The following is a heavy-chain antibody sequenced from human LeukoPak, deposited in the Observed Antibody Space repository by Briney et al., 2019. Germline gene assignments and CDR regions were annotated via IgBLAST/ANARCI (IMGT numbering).Heavy chain of an antibody. D-gene: IGHD1-26*01. CDR2: GDYSGGT. J-gene: IGHJ6*02. Sequence: PSETLSLTCTVSGDSFTSVTDYWAWIRQPPGKGLEWIASGDYSGGTYYNPSLESRVAISADMSKNQFSLKLSSVTAADTAVYYCARPLARPKWELARIPYGMDVWGQGTTVTVSS. V-gene: IGHV4-39*07. CDR3: ARPLARPKWELARIPYGMDV. CDR1: GDSFTSVTDY.